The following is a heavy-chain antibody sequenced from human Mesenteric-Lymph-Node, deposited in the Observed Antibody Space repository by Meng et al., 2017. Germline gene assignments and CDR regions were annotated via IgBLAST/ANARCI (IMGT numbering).Heavy chain of an antibody. D-gene: IGHD6-19*01. CDR3: TRDLGGVPGSFFDF. J-gene: IGHJ4*02. V-gene: IGHV1-18*01. Sequence: QVQLVQSGPEVKKPGASLNVACKASGYTFTDFGISWVRQAHGQGLEWMGWISAYNGNRDYAQKFQGRVTMTTDTSTSTTYLELRNLGSDDTAVFYCTRDLGGVPGSFFDFWGQGTLVTVSS. CDR2: ISAYNGNR. CDR1: GYTFTDFG.